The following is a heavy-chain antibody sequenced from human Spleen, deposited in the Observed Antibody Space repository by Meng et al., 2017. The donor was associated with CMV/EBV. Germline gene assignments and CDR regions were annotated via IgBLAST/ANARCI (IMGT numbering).Heavy chain of an antibody. Sequence: GGSLRLSCAASGFTFSSYAMHWVRQAPGKGLECVAVISYDGSNKYYADSVKGRFTISRDNSKNTLYLQMNSLRAEDTAVYYCARDYCSSTTCYRGTGAFDIWGQGTMVTVSS. V-gene: IGHV3-30-3*01. CDR2: ISYDGSNK. CDR3: ARDYCSSTTCYRGTGAFDI. D-gene: IGHD2-2*02. CDR1: GFTFSSYA. J-gene: IGHJ3*02.